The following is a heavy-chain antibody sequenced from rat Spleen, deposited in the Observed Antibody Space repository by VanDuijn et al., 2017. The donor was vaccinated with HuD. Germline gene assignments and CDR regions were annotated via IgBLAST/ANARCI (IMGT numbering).Heavy chain of an antibody. CDR2: MWTGGNT. D-gene: IGHD4-3*01. V-gene: IGHV2S63*01. CDR1: GFSLTDYS. J-gene: IGHJ2*01. CDR3: TREGVWDY. Sequence: VQLKESGPGLVQPSQTLSLTCTVSGFSLTDYSVHWVRQPPGKGLEWMGVMWTGGNTVYNTPLKSRLSISRDISKSQVFLKVNSLQTEDTAIYFCTREGVWDYWGQGVMVTVSS.